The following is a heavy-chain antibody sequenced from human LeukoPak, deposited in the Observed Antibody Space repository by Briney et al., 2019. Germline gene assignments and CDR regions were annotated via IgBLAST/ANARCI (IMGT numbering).Heavy chain of an antibody. CDR3: AKDPISSGYRLLDYFYGMDV. V-gene: IGHV3-30*18. CDR2: ISHDGTNK. CDR1: GFTFSSYG. J-gene: IGHJ6*02. D-gene: IGHD2-2*01. Sequence: GGSLRLSCAASGFTFSSYGMHWVRQPPGKGLGWVAVISHDGTNKYYADSVKGRFTISRDNSKNTLYLQMNSLRAEDTAVYYCAKDPISSGYRLLDYFYGMDVWGQGTTLTVSS.